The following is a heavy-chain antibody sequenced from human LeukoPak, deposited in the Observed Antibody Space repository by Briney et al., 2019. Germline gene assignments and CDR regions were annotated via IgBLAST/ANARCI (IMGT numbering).Heavy chain of an antibody. CDR1: GGSISNYY. V-gene: IGHV4-59*01. Sequence: PSETLSLTCTVSGGSISNYYWNWIRQPPGKGLEWIGYIYYTGSTNYNPSLKSRVTMSVDTSKNQFSLNLKSVTPEDTAVYYCAREEALGSGSFDYWGQGTLVTVSS. J-gene: IGHJ4*02. D-gene: IGHD1-26*01. CDR3: AREEALGSGSFDY. CDR2: IYYTGST.